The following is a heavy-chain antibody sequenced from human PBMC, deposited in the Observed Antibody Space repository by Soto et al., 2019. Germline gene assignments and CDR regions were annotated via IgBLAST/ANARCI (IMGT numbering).Heavy chain of an antibody. D-gene: IGHD6-19*01. CDR2: IYYSGST. CDR3: AKSSGLAVMWFDP. Sequence: PSETLSLTCTVSGGSISSYYWSWIRQPPGKGLEWIGYIYYSGSTNYNPSLKSRVTISVDTSENQFSLKLSSVTAAGTAVYYCAKSSGLAVMWFDPWGQGTLVTVS. J-gene: IGHJ5*02. CDR1: GGSISSYY. V-gene: IGHV4-59*01.